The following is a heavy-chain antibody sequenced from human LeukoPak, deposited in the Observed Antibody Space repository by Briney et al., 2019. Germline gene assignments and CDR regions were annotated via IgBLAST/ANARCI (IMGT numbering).Heavy chain of an antibody. CDR2: IYHSGST. J-gene: IGHJ5*02. V-gene: IGHV4-38-2*02. Sequence: SETLSLTCTVSGYSISSGYYWGWIRQPPGKGLEWIGSIYHSGSTYYNPSLKSRVTISVDTSKNQLSLKLSSVTAADTAVYYCARVSYDFWSGRTPTNWFDPWGQGTLVTVSS. D-gene: IGHD3-3*01. CDR3: ARVSYDFWSGRTPTNWFDP. CDR1: GYSISSGYY.